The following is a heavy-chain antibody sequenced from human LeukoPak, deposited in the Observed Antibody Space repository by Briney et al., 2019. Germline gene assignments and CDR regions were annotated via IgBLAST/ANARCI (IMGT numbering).Heavy chain of an antibody. CDR1: GFTFSDFY. V-gene: IGHV3-11*05. CDR2: IRSTSSYT. D-gene: IGHD3-10*01. Sequence: GGSLRLSCAASGFTFSDFYMSWIRQAPGKGPEWVSYIRSTSSYTNYADSVKGRFTISRDNSKNSLYLQMNSLRAEDTAVYYCARDREGIRRGAYYFDYWGQGPLVTVSS. CDR3: ARDREGIRRGAYYFDY. J-gene: IGHJ4*02.